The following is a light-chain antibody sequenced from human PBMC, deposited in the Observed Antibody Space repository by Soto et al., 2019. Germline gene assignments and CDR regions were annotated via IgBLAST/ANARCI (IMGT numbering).Light chain of an antibody. CDR1: SSDVGGYNY. CDR3: CSYAGSYTWV. J-gene: IGLJ3*02. V-gene: IGLV2-11*01. CDR2: DVS. Sequence: QSALTQPRSVSGSPGQSVTISCTGTSSDVGGYNYVSWYQQHPGKAPKVMIYDVSKRPSGVPDRFSGSKSGNTASLTISGIQAEDEAGYYCCSYAGSYTWVFGGGTKLTVL.